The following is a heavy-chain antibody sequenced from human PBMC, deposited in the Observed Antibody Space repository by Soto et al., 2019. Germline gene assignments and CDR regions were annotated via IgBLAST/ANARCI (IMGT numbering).Heavy chain of an antibody. CDR1: GGSISSNNW. CDR2: FHHGGST. V-gene: IGHV4-4*02. J-gene: IGHJ6*02. CDR3: ARNYYYSIDV. Sequence: SETLSLTCAVPGGSISSNNWWSWVRQPPGRGLEWIGEFHHGGSTNYNPSLKSRVSILVDKSKNQFSLKLSSVTAADTGIYYCARNYYYSIDVWGQGTTVTVSS.